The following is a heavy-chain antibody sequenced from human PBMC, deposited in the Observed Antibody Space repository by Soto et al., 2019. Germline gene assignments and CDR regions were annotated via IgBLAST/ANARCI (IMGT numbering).Heavy chain of an antibody. J-gene: IGHJ5*02. D-gene: IGHD3-10*01. V-gene: IGHV4-59*12. CDR3: ARSSSGFFEGFDP. CDR2: IYDSGAT. Sequence: TSETLSLTCTVSGGSISSYYWSWIRQPPGKGLEWIGYIYDSGATHYHPSLQSRVSISIDTSKNHFSLQLDSVTAADTAVYYCARSSSGFFEGFDPWGQGTLVTVSS. CDR1: GGSISSYY.